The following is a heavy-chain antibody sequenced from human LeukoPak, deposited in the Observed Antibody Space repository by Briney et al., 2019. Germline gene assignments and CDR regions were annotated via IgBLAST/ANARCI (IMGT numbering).Heavy chain of an antibody. CDR3: ARESAAAGTLDYYYYMDV. CDR2: ISSSGSTI. J-gene: IGHJ6*03. Sequence: GGSLRLSCAASGFTFSSYEMNWVRQAPGKGLEWVSYISSSGSTIYYADSVKGRFTISRDNAKNTLYLQMNSLRAEDTAVYYCARESAAAGTLDYYYYMDVWGKGTTVTISS. CDR1: GFTFSSYE. D-gene: IGHD6-13*01. V-gene: IGHV3-48*03.